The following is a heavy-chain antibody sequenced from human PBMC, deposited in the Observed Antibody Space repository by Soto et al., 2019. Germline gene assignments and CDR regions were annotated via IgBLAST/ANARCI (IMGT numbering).Heavy chain of an antibody. CDR1: GLSLTTYW. Sequence: GALRLSCVDSGLSLTTYWMTWVLQAPLKGLEWVANIKQDGSEKYYVDSVKGRFTISRDDAENSLYLQMNNMRAEDTAVYYCTRNRDKFDTWGQGTTVPVPS. CDR3: TRNRDKFDT. J-gene: IGHJ5*02. CDR2: IKQDGSEK. V-gene: IGHV3-7*01.